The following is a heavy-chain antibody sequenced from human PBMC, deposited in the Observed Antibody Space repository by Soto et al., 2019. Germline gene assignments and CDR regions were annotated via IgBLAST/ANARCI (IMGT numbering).Heavy chain of an antibody. CDR1: GFTFSEYY. V-gene: IGHV3-11*05. D-gene: IGHD5-12*01. CDR2: ISSSGSDT. J-gene: IGHJ4*02. CDR3: ARSLRGYSGYSGY. Sequence: QVQLVESGGGLVKPGGCLRLSCAASGFTFSEYYMSWIRQAPGKGLEWVSYISSSGSDTNYADSVKGRFTVSRDNAKNSLYLQMNSLRAEDTAVYYCARSLRGYSGYSGYWGQGTLVTVSS.